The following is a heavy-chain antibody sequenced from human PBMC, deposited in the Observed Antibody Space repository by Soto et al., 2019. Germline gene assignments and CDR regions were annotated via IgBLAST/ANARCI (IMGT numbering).Heavy chain of an antibody. V-gene: IGHV3-33*01. CDR3: ARGLHSLFDY. CDR1: GFTFSNYG. D-gene: IGHD2-21*01. CDR2: IWYDGNNK. J-gene: IGHJ4*02. Sequence: VGSLRLSCAASGFTFSNYGMHWVRQAPGKGLEWVAVIWYDGNNKYYADSVKGRFTISRDNSNNTLYVQMTSLRAEDTAVYYCARGLHSLFDYCGQRTLVTVSS.